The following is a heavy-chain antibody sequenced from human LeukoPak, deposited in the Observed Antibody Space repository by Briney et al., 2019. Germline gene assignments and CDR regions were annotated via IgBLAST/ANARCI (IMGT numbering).Heavy chain of an antibody. CDR3: ARGLVPGFLDY. CDR1: GFTFSSSW. V-gene: IGHV3-74*01. Sequence: PGGSLRLSCGASGFTFSSSWMYWVRQAPGKGLVWVSRINSDESITTYADCVKGRFTISRDNAKNTLYLQMNSLRAEDTAVYYCARGLVPGFLDYWGQGTPVTVSS. D-gene: IGHD4-11*01. CDR2: INSDESIT. J-gene: IGHJ4*02.